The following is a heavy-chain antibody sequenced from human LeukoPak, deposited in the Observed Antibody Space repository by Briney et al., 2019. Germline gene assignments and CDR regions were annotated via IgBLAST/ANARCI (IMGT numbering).Heavy chain of an antibody. D-gene: IGHD5-24*01. J-gene: IGHJ4*02. CDR3: ARREGYNFDY. V-gene: IGHV4-38-2*02. CDR1: GYSISSGFY. Sequence: SETLSLTCSVSGYSISSGFYWDWIRQPPGKGLEWIGSFHHSGSTPYNPSLNSRVSISVDTSKNQLSLKLSSVTAADTAVYYCARREGYNFDYWGQGTLVTVSS. CDR2: FHHSGST.